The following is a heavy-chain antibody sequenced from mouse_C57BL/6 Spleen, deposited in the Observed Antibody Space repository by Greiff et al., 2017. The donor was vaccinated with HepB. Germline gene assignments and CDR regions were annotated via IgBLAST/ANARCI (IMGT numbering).Heavy chain of an antibody. Sequence: QVQLKQPGAELVMPGASVKLSCKASGYTFTSYWMHWVKQRPGQGLEWIGEIDPSDSYTNYNQKFKGKSTLTVDKSSSTAYMQLSSLTSEDSAVYYCAMVTPYYYAMDYWGQGTSVTVSS. CDR2: IDPSDSYT. V-gene: IGHV1-69*01. CDR3: AMVTPYYYAMDY. CDR1: GYTFTSYW. D-gene: IGHD2-2*01. J-gene: IGHJ4*01.